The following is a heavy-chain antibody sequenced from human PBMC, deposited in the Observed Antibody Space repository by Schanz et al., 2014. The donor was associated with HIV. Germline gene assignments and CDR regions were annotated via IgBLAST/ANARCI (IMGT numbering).Heavy chain of an antibody. D-gene: IGHD1-1*01. CDR2: IYDTGVT. V-gene: IGHV4-30-4*01. Sequence: QVPLQESGPGLVKPSQTLSLTCNVSGGSISSGDYYWNWIPQPPGKGLQWIGYIYDTGVTYYNPSLRSRVTMSIDTSKSQFSLKLSLVTAADTAVYYCARGSGLDYWGQGTLVTVSS. CDR1: GGSISSGDYY. J-gene: IGHJ4*02. CDR3: ARGSGLDY.